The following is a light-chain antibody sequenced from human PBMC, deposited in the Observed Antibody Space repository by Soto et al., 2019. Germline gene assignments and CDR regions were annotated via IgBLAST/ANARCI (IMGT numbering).Light chain of an antibody. Sequence: VLTQPRSVSGSPGQSVTISCTGTSSDVGGYNYVSWYQQHPGKAPKLMIYDVSERPSGVPDRFSGSKSGNTASLTISGLQAEDEADYYCCSYAGSYTYVFGTGTKVTVL. CDR3: CSYAGSYTYV. V-gene: IGLV2-11*01. CDR2: DVS. CDR1: SSDVGGYNY. J-gene: IGLJ1*01.